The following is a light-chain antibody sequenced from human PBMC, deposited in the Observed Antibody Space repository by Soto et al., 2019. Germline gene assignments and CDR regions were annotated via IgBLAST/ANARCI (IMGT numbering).Light chain of an antibody. CDR1: SSDVGAYNY. Sequence: QSVLTQPASVSGSPGQSITISCTGTSSDVGAYNYVSWYQQHPGKAPKLMIFDVSNRPSGVSNRFSGSKSGSTASLTISGLQAEDEADYYCSSYTSSSIVVFGGGTQLTVL. CDR3: SSYTSSSIVV. CDR2: DVS. J-gene: IGLJ2*01. V-gene: IGLV2-14*03.